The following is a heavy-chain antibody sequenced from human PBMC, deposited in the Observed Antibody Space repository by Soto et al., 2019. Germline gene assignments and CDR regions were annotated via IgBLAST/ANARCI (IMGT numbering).Heavy chain of an antibody. D-gene: IGHD6-13*01. J-gene: IGHJ6*02. Sequence: PGGSLRLSCAASGFTFSSYGMHWVRQAPGKGLEWVAVISYDGSNTNYADSVKGRFTISRDNSKNTLYLQMNSLRGEDTAVYYCAKDPKQQLPYYYYGMDVWGQGTTVTAP. V-gene: IGHV3-30*18. CDR3: AKDPKQQLPYYYYGMDV. CDR2: ISYDGSNT. CDR1: GFTFSSYG.